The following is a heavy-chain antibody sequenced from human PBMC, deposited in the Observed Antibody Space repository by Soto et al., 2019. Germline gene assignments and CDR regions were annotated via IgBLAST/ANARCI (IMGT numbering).Heavy chain of an antibody. J-gene: IGHJ4*02. V-gene: IGHV1-2*02. CDR3: AKVGRANWNFDH. CDR2: INPNNGDT. CDR1: GYTFSDYY. D-gene: IGHD1-20*01. Sequence: GASVKVSCKASGYTFSDYYMHWVRQAPGQGLEWMGWINPNNGDTKYAQKFEGRVTMTSDTSTAYMELSRLRSDDTALYYCAKVGRANWNFDHWGQGTLVTSPQ.